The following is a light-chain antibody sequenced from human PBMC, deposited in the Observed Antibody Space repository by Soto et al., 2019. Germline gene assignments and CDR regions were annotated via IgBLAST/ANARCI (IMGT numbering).Light chain of an antibody. V-gene: IGLV1-47*01. CDR2: RNS. J-gene: IGLJ3*02. Sequence: QSVLTQPPSASGTPGQRVTISCSGSSSNIVTNHVYWYQHLPGTAPKLLIYRNSLRPSGVPDRFSGSKSGTSASLAISGIRSEDEADYYCAAWDDSLSGWVFGGGTKLTV. CDR1: SSNIVTNH. CDR3: AAWDDSLSGWV.